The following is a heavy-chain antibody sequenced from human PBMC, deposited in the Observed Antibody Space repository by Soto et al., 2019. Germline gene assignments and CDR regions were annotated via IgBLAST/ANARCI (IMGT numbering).Heavy chain of an antibody. D-gene: IGHD2-15*01. Sequence: XETLSLTCTVSGGSIYRSGYYWGWIRQPPGRGLEWIGNIDYNGVTYSNPSLKSRVTISRDTSKNQFSLKLTSVTAADTALYYCGKVLVGATGHTDSDYWGPGKLVTVSS. CDR2: IDYNGVT. V-gene: IGHV4-39*01. J-gene: IGHJ4*02. CDR3: GKVLVGATGHTDSDY. CDR1: GGSIYRSGYY.